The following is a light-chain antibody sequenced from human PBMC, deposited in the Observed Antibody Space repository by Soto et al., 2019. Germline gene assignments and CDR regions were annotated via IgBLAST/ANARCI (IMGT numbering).Light chain of an antibody. CDR1: QNIRNY. J-gene: IGKJ1*01. Sequence: DIQMTQSPSSLSASVGDRVTITCRASQNIRNYLVWYQQKADKAPNLLIYAACSLQSGVPSRFSGSGSGTDFTLTISSLQPEDFATYYCQQTYSIPLTFGQGTKVDI. CDR3: QQTYSIPLT. V-gene: IGKV1-39*01. CDR2: AAC.